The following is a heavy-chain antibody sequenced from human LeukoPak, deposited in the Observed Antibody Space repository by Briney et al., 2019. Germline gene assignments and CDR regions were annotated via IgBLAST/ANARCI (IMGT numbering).Heavy chain of an antibody. CDR2: IYNGGAT. V-gene: IGHV3-66*01. J-gene: IGHJ4*02. Sequence: GGSLRLSCAASGFTVSSNYMSWVRRAPGRGLEWLSLIYNGGATYYADSVKGRFTISRDNSKNTLYLQMNSLRAEDTAVYYCARVMFDSSAYYSSYFDYWGQGTLVTVSS. CDR1: GFTVSSNY. D-gene: IGHD3-22*01. CDR3: ARVMFDSSAYYSSYFDY.